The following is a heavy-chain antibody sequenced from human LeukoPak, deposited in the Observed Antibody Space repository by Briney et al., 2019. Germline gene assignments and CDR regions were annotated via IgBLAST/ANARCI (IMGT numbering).Heavy chain of an antibody. CDR3: AKDLSTVTTVGPFDY. V-gene: IGHV3-23*01. J-gene: IGHJ4*02. CDR2: ISGSGGST. CDR1: GVTFSSYA. Sequence: PGGSLRLSCAASGVTFSSYAMSWVRQAPGKGLEWVSAISGSGGSTYYADSVKGRFTISRDNSKNTLYLQMNSLRAEDTAVYYCAKDLSTVTTVGPFDYWGQGTLVTVSS. D-gene: IGHD4-23*01.